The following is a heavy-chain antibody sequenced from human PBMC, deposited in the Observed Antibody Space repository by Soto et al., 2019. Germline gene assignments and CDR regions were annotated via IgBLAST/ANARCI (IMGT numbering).Heavy chain of an antibody. CDR3: AKYRGYGTNFDY. J-gene: IGHJ4*02. D-gene: IGHD5-12*01. CDR2: ISGSGGST. CDR1: GFTFSSYA. V-gene: IGHV3-23*01. Sequence: GGSLRLSCSASGFTFSSYAMSWVRQAPGKGLEWVSAISGSGGSTYYADSVKGRFTISRDNSKNTLYLQMNSLRAEDTAVYYCAKYRGYGTNFDYWGQGTLVTVSS.